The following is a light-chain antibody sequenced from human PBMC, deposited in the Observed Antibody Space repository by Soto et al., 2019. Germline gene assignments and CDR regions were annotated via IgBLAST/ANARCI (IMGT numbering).Light chain of an antibody. J-gene: IGLJ2*01. V-gene: IGLV1-40*01. Sequence: QSVLTQPPSVSGAPGQRVTISCTGGSSNIGAGYDVHWYQQLPGRAPKLLIYGNTNRPSGVPDRFSCSKSGTSASLAITGLQAEDEADYYCLSFDSSLSVVFGGGTKVTVL. CDR2: GNT. CDR1: SSNIGAGYD. CDR3: LSFDSSLSVV.